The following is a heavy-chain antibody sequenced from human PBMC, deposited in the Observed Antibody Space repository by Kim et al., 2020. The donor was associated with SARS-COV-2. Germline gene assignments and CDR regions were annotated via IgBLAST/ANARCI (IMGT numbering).Heavy chain of an antibody. CDR1: GYTFTSYG. J-gene: IGHJ4*02. Sequence: ASVKVSCKASGYTFTSYGISWVRQAPGQGLEWMGWISAYNGNTNYAQKLQGRVTMTTDTFTSTAYMELRSLRSDDTAVYYCARTVGYYGGNSIDYWGQGTLVTVSS. V-gene: IGHV1-18*01. D-gene: IGHD4-17*01. CDR3: ARTVGYYGGNSIDY. CDR2: ISAYNGNT.